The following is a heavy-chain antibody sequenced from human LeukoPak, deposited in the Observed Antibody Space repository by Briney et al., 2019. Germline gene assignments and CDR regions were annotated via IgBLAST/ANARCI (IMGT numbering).Heavy chain of an antibody. J-gene: IGHJ4*02. Sequence: SETLSLTCTVSGGSISSSSYYCGWIRQPPGKGLEWIGSIYYSGSTYYNPSLKSRVTISVDTSKNQFSLKLSSVTAADTAVYYCARHAYRSGWSPIDYWGRGTLVTVSS. CDR2: IYYSGST. V-gene: IGHV4-39*01. D-gene: IGHD6-19*01. CDR1: GGSISSSSYY. CDR3: ARHAYRSGWSPIDY.